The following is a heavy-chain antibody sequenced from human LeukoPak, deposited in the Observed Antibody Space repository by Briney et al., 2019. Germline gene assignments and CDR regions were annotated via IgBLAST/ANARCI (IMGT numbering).Heavy chain of an antibody. V-gene: IGHV3-9*01. Sequence: GGSLRLSCAASGFTFDDYAMHWVRQAPGKGLEWVSGISWNSGSIGYADSVKGRFTISRDNARNSLYLQMNSLRAEDTALYYCAKGAGSGWYFYYFDYRGQGTLVTVSS. CDR1: GFTFDDYA. J-gene: IGHJ4*02. D-gene: IGHD6-19*01. CDR2: ISWNSGSI. CDR3: AKGAGSGWYFYYFDY.